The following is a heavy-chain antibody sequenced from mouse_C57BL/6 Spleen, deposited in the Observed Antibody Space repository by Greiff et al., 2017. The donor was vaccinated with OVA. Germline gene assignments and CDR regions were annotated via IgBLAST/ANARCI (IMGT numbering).Heavy chain of an antibody. V-gene: IGHV1-81*01. Sequence: QVQLQQSGAELARPGASVKLSCKASGYTFTSYGISWVKQRPGQGLEWIGEIYPRSGNTYYNEKFKGKATLTADKSSSTAYLELRSLTSEDAAVYVCAVYDSSYGDLEVWGTGTTVTVSS. CDR2: IYPRSGNT. CDR3: AVYDSSYGDLEV. J-gene: IGHJ1*03. CDR1: GYTFTSYG. D-gene: IGHD1-1*01.